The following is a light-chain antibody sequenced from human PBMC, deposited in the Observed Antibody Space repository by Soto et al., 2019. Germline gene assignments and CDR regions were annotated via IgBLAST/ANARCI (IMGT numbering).Light chain of an antibody. CDR1: QSVDSNY. V-gene: IGKV3-20*01. CDR2: AAS. CDR3: QQYGRSPRT. Sequence: EIVLTQSPGTLSLSPGQRATLSCRASQSVDSNYLAWYQQKPGQAPRLLIYAASSRATGIPDRFSGSGSGTDFTLTISRLEPEDFAGYYCQQYGRSPRTFGQGTKVDIK. J-gene: IGKJ1*01.